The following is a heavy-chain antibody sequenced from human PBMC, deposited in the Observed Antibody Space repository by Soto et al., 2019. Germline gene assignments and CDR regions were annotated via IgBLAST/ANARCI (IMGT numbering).Heavy chain of an antibody. CDR1: GGSISSYY. CDR3: ARSSGGLDWFVP. D-gene: IGHD2-15*01. V-gene: IGHV4-59*01. CDR2: IYYSGST. J-gene: IGHJ5*02. Sequence: PWGALSLTCAVSGGSISSYYRSWIRQPPGKGLEWVGYIYYSGSTTYYPALKSRVTISVDTSKNQSPLKLSSVTAADTAVYYCARSSGGLDWFVPWGQGTLVTVSS.